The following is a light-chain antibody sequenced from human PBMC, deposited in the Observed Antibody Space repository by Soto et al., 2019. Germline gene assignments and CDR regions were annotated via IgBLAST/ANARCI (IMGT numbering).Light chain of an antibody. CDR1: SSDVGSYDS. J-gene: IGLJ1*01. Sequence: QSALTQPPSVSGSPGQSVTISCTGTSSDVGSYDSVSWYQQPPGTVPKLMIYEVSNRPSGVPDRFSGSKSGNTASLTISGLQAEDEADYYCSSYTTSRTYVFGTGTKVIVL. V-gene: IGLV2-18*02. CDR3: SSYTTSRTYV. CDR2: EVS.